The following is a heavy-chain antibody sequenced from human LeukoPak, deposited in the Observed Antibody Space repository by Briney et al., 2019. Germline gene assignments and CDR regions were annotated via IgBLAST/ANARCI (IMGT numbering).Heavy chain of an antibody. CDR2: IAGSADST. D-gene: IGHD1-26*01. J-gene: IGHJ4*02. CDR3: AKVGATTSC. CDR1: GFRFSNYA. Sequence: PGGSLRLSCAASGFRFSNYAMNWVRQAPGRGLEWVSAIAGSADSTYYADSVKGRFTISRDNAKNTLYLQMNSLRAEDTAVYYCAKVGATTSCWGQGTLVTVSS. V-gene: IGHV3-23*01.